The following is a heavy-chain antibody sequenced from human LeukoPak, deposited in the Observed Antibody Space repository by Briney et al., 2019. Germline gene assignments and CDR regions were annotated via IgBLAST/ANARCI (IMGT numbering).Heavy chain of an antibody. D-gene: IGHD6-19*01. CDR2: ISSSGSTI. J-gene: IGHJ5*02. Sequence: PGGSLRLSCAASGFTFSSYEMNGVRQAPGKGLECVSYISSSGSTIYYADSVKGRFTISRDNAKNSLYLQMNSLRAEDTAVYYCARDHSSSGWYEAWFDPWGQGTLVTVSS. CDR1: GFTFSSYE. V-gene: IGHV3-48*03. CDR3: ARDHSSSGWYEAWFDP.